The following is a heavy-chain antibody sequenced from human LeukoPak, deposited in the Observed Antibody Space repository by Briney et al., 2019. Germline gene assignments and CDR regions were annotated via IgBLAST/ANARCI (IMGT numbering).Heavy chain of an antibody. Sequence: PGGSLRLSCAASGFTFSSYSMNWVRQAPGKGLEWVSYISSSSSTIYYADSVKGRFTISRDNAKNSLYLQMNSLRAEGTAVYYCARKDCSSTSCYLSSFDYWGQGTLVTVSS. V-gene: IGHV3-48*01. J-gene: IGHJ4*02. CDR1: GFTFSSYS. CDR2: ISSSSSTI. D-gene: IGHD2-2*01. CDR3: ARKDCSSTSCYLSSFDY.